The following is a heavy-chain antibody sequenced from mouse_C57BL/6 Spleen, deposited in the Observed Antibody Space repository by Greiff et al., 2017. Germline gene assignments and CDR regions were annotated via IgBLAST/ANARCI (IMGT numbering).Heavy chain of an antibody. CDR1: GYAFTNYL. J-gene: IGHJ1*03. CDR2: INPGSGGT. D-gene: IGHD1-1*01. CDR3: TRASTVVARYFDV. V-gene: IGHV1-54*01. Sequence: VQLQQSGAELVRPGTSVKVSCKASGYAFTNYLIEWVKQRPGQGLEWIGVINPGSGGTNYNEKFKGKATLTADKSSSTAYMQFSSLTSEDSAVYFCTRASTVVARYFDVWGTGTTVTVSS.